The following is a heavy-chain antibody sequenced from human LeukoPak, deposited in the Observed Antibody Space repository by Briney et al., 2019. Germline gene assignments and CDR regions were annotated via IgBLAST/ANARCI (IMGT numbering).Heavy chain of an antibody. Sequence: GASVKVSCKASGYTFTSYGISWVRQAPGQGLEWMGWISTYNGDTNYAQKLQGRVTMTTDTSTNTAYMELRSLRSDDTAVYYCARHLLYRGAHYFDYWGQGTLVTVSS. CDR2: ISTYNGDT. CDR1: GYTFTSYG. D-gene: IGHD2-8*01. V-gene: IGHV1-18*01. CDR3: ARHLLYRGAHYFDY. J-gene: IGHJ4*02.